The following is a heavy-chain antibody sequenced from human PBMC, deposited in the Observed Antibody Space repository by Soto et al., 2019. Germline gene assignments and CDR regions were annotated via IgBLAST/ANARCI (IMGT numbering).Heavy chain of an antibody. CDR3: ARDIVPFLCSSTSCYVKGGGYYYYYGMDV. Sequence: GGSLRLSCAASGFTFSSYGMHWVRQAPGKGLEWVAVIWYDGSNKYYADSVKGRFTISRDNSKNTLYLQMNSLRAEDTAVYYCARDIVPFLCSSTSCYVKGGGYYYYYGMDVWGQGTTVTVSS. CDR1: GFTFSSYG. J-gene: IGHJ6*02. V-gene: IGHV3-33*01. CDR2: IWYDGSNK. D-gene: IGHD2-2*01.